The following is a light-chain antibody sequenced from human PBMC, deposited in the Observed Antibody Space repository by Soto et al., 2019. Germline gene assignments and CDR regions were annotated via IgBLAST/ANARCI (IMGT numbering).Light chain of an antibody. CDR3: QQYDESFRT. CDR2: GTS. Sequence: EIVLTQSPGTLSLSPGDRATLSCRASQSVNSNYLAWYQKKPGQSPRVLMYGTSNMATGIPDRFSGSGSGTDFTLTISRLEPEDFAVYYCQQYDESFRTFGQGTKVEIK. CDR1: QSVNSNY. J-gene: IGKJ1*01. V-gene: IGKV3-20*01.